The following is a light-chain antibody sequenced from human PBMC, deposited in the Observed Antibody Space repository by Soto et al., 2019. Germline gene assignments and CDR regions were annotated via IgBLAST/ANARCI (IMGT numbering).Light chain of an antibody. V-gene: IGLV4-60*02. CDR1: SGHRSYL. CDR2: LEGSGSD. CDR3: ETWDSNTRV. J-gene: IGLJ3*02. Sequence: QLVLTQSSSASASLGSSVKLTCTLRSGHRSYLIAWHQQPPGKAPRYLMYLEGSGSDNKGSGVHDRFSGSSSGADRYLTISNLQFEDEADYYCETWDSNTRVVCGGTTLTVL.